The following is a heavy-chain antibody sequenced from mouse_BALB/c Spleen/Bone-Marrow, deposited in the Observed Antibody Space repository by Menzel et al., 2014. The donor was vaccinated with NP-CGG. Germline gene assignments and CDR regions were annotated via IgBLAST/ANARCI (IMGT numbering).Heavy chain of an antibody. Sequence: QVHVKQSGAELVRPGVSVKISCKGSGYTFTDYAMHWVKQSHAKSLEWIGVISTYYGDASYNQKFKGKATMTVDKSSSTAYMELARLTSEGSAIYYCARRGNYDAMDYWGQGTSVTVSS. J-gene: IGHJ4*01. CDR3: ARRGNYDAMDY. CDR1: GYTFTDYA. D-gene: IGHD2-1*01. V-gene: IGHV1S137*01. CDR2: ISTYYGDA.